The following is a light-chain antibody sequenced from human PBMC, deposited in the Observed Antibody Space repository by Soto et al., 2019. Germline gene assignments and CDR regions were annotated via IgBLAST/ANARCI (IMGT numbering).Light chain of an antibody. Sequence: EIVMTQSPATLSVSPGERATLSCRASKSVSSNLAWYQQKPGQAPSLLIYGASARATGIPARFSGSGSGTVFTLTISSLQSEDFAVYYCQHYNNWPFTFGQGTKLEIK. J-gene: IGKJ2*01. CDR2: GAS. CDR1: KSVSSN. V-gene: IGKV3-15*01. CDR3: QHYNNWPFT.